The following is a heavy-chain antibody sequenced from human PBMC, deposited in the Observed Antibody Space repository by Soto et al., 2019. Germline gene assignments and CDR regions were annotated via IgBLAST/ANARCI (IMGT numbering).Heavy chain of an antibody. J-gene: IGHJ4*02. D-gene: IGHD6-19*01. CDR3: ARIGGSGSYFDY. CDR2: IYHSGST. V-gene: IGHV4-39*07. CDR1: GGSISSGSYY. Sequence: PSETLSLTCSVSGGSISSGSYYWGWIRQTPGRGLEWIASIYHSGSTNYNPSLKSRVTISVDKSKNQFSLKLSSVTAADTAVYYCARIGGSGSYFDYWGQGTLVTVSS.